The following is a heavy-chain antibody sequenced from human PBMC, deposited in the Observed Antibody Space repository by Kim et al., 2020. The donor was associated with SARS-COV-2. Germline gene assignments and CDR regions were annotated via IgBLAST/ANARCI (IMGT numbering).Heavy chain of an antibody. CDR2: INHSGST. Sequence: SETLSLTCAVYGGSFSGYYWSWIRQPPGKGLEWIGEINHSGSTNYNPSLKSRVTISVDTSKNQFSLKLSSVTAADTAVYYCARGSSHLPLVIYYYYYGMDVWGQGTTVTVSS. CDR1: GGSFSGYY. CDR3: ARGSSHLPLVIYYYYYGMDV. D-gene: IGHD6-13*01. J-gene: IGHJ6*02. V-gene: IGHV4-34*01.